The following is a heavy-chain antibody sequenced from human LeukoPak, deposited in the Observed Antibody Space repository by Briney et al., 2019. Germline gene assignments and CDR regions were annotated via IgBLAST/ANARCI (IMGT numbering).Heavy chain of an antibody. CDR1: GGTFSSYA. J-gene: IGHJ3*02. Sequence: KVSCKASGGTFSSYAISWVRQAPGQGLEWMGRIIPIFGTANYAQKFQGRVTITTDESTSTAYMELSGLRSEDTAVYYCARDLGIAVVGEAFDIWGQGTMVTVSS. V-gene: IGHV1-69*05. CDR2: IIPIFGTA. D-gene: IGHD6-19*01. CDR3: ARDLGIAVVGEAFDI.